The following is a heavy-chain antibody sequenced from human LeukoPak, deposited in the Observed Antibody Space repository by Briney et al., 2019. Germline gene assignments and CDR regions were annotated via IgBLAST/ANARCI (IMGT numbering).Heavy chain of an antibody. CDR1: GFTFSSYA. CDR2: ISYDGSNK. J-gene: IGHJ6*02. Sequence: GRSLRLSCAASGFTFSSYAMHWVRQAPGKGLEWVAVISYDGSNKYYADSVKGRFTISRDNSKNTLYLQMNSLRAEDTAVYYCARDQYDSSGYYYLGHPYHYYYYGMDVWGQGTTVTVSS. D-gene: IGHD3-22*01. CDR3: ARDQYDSSGYYYLGHPYHYYYYGMDV. V-gene: IGHV3-30-3*01.